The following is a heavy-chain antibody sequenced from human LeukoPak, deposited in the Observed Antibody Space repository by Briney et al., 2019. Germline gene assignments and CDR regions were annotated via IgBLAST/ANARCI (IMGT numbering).Heavy chain of an antibody. CDR1: GFTFSSYW. Sequence: GGSLRLSCAASGFTFSSYWMQWVRQAPGKGLEWVSRGSSDGSTTTYADSVKGRFTISRDNGKNTLYLQMNSLRAEDTAVYYCARDADGPGSLIDHWGQGTLVTVSS. V-gene: IGHV3-74*01. J-gene: IGHJ4*02. CDR3: ARDADGPGSLIDH. D-gene: IGHD2-8*01. CDR2: GSSDGSTT.